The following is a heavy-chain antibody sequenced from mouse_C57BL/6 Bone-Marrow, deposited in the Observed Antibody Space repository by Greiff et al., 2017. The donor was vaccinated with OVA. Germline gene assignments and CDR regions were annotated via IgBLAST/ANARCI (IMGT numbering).Heavy chain of an antibody. CDR2: SRNKANDYTT. Sequence: EVTVVESGGGLVQSGRSLRLSCATSGFTFSDFYMEWVRQAPGKGLEWIAASRNKANDYTTEYSASVKGRFIVSRDTSQSILYLQMNALRAEDTAIYYCARDAGLGYFDYWGQGTTLTVSS. V-gene: IGHV7-1*01. D-gene: IGHD2-2*01. CDR3: ARDAGLGYFDY. J-gene: IGHJ2*01. CDR1: GFTFSDFY.